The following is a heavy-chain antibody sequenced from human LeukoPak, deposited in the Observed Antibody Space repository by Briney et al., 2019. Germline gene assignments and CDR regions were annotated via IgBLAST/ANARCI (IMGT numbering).Heavy chain of an antibody. V-gene: IGHV3-21*01. D-gene: IGHD4-17*01. J-gene: IGHJ4*02. Sequence: GGSLTLSCAASGFTFSSYSMNWVRHAPGRGREWGSSISSSSSYIYYADSVKGRFTISRDNAKNSLDLQRNSLTAEATSEFYCASTDCGASDYWGQGTMVTVSS. CDR1: GFTFSSYS. CDR3: ASTDCGASDY. CDR2: ISSSSSYI.